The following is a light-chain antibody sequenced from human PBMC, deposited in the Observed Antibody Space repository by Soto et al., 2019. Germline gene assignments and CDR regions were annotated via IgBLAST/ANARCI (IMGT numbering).Light chain of an antibody. J-gene: IGKJ1*01. CDR2: DTS. CDR1: QSIYIY. CDR3: QQHDSWPWT. Sequence: IVLTQSPSPLSSSAGEEATISCRASQSIYIYLDWYQQKSGQSPKLLIYDTSNWAPGIPDRFSGSASGTDFTLTISSLEPEDFAVYYCQQHDSWPWTFGQGTTVEIK. V-gene: IGKV3-11*01.